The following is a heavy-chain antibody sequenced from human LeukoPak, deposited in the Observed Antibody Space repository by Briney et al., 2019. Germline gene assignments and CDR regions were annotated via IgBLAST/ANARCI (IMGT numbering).Heavy chain of an antibody. J-gene: IGHJ4*02. Sequence: PGGSLRLSCTASGFTFGDYAMSWVRQAPGKGLEWVGFIRSKAYGGTTEYAASVKGRFTISRDDSKSTAYLQMNSLKTEDTAVYYCTRGEDRDIVVVPAAIQFDYWGQGTLVTVSS. V-gene: IGHV3-49*04. CDR2: IRSKAYGGTT. CDR1: GFTFGDYA. CDR3: TRGEDRDIVVVPAAIQFDY. D-gene: IGHD2-2*01.